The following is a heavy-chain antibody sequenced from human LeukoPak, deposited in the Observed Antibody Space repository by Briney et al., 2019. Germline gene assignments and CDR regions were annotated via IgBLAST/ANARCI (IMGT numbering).Heavy chain of an antibody. D-gene: IGHD1-26*01. J-gene: IGHJ4*02. V-gene: IGHV3-23*01. CDR3: AKGWELLDY. Sequence: GGSLRLSCAASGFTFSSYAMSWVRQAPGKGLEWVSAMSGSGGSKYYADSVKGRFTISRDNSKNTLYLQMDSLRAEDTAVYYCAKGWELLDYWGQGTLVTVSS. CDR1: GFTFSSYA. CDR2: MSGSGGSK.